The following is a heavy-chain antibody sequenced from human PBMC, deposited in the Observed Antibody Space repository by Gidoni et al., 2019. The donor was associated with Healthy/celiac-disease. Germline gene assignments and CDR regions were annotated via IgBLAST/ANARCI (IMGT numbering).Heavy chain of an antibody. CDR2: ISYDGSNK. V-gene: IGHV3-30*18. Sequence: QVQLVESGGGVVQPGRSLRLSCAASGFTFSRYGMHWVRQAPGKGLEWVAVISYDGSNKYYADSVKGRFTISRDNSKNTLYLQMNSLRAEDTAVYYCAKDIIGGDAPDAFDIWGQGTMVTVSS. CDR3: AKDIIGGDAPDAFDI. J-gene: IGHJ3*02. D-gene: IGHD2-21*02. CDR1: GFTFSRYG.